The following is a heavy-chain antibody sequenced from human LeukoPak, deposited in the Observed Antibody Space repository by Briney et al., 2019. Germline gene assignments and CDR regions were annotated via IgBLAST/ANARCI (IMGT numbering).Heavy chain of an antibody. D-gene: IGHD3-3*01. CDR1: GFTFKIYT. J-gene: IGHJ4*02. V-gene: IGHV3-23*01. Sequence: HPGGSMRLSCAAFGFTFKIYTINWVRQAPGKGLEWVSSISFSGDNGVYNTYYADSVRGRFSISRDNSQNTVFLQMSSLRVDDTAAYYCVGTFTIFGVVSTIAWGQGTLVTVSS. CDR2: ISFSGDNGVYNT. CDR3: VGTFTIFGVVSTIA.